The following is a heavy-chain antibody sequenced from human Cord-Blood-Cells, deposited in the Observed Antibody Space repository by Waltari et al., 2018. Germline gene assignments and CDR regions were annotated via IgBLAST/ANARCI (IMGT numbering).Heavy chain of an antibody. CDR2: IYYSGST. J-gene: IGHJ4*02. Sequence: QLQLQESGPGLVKPSETLSLTCTVSGGSISSSSYYWGWIRQPPGKGLEWIGSIYYSGSTDTNPSLKSRVTISVDTSKNQFSLKLSSVTAADTAVYYCARQGVRVLSPPGDFDYWGQGTLVTVSS. CDR1: GGSISSSSYY. CDR3: ARQGVRVLSPPGDFDY. V-gene: IGHV4-39*01. D-gene: IGHD2-8*01.